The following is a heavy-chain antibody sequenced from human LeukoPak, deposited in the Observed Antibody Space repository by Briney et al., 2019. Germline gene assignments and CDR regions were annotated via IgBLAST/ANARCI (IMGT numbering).Heavy chain of an antibody. Sequence: GGSLRLSCSASGFTLSGYAMHWVRQAPGKGLEYVSAISPNGAITKYGDSVKGRFTISRDNSKNTLYLQMSSLRAEDTAVYYCVKGSSPSSYYFDYWGQGTLVTVSS. CDR3: VKGSSPSSYYFDY. CDR2: ISPNGAIT. V-gene: IGHV3-64D*06. CDR1: GFTLSGYA. J-gene: IGHJ4*02.